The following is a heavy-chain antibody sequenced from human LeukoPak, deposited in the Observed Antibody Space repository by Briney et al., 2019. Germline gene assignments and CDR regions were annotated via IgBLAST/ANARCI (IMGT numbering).Heavy chain of an antibody. CDR1: GGSFSGYY. Sequence: SETLSLTCAVHGGSFSGYYWSWIRQPPGKGLERIGEINHSGSTNYNPSLKSRVTISVDTSKNQFSLKLSSVTAADTAVYYCARARVGYCSSTSCIKSAFDIWGQGTMVTVSS. CDR2: INHSGST. V-gene: IGHV4-34*01. J-gene: IGHJ3*02. D-gene: IGHD2-2*01. CDR3: ARARVGYCSSTSCIKSAFDI.